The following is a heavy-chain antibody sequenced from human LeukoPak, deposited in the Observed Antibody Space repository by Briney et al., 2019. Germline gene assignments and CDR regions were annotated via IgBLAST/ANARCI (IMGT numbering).Heavy chain of an antibody. V-gene: IGHV3-30*14. CDR3: ARGGRGSAAVVAPRSFDI. CDR1: GFTFSSYA. D-gene: IGHD3-22*01. J-gene: IGHJ3*02. CDR2: ISYDGSNK. Sequence: GGSLRLSCAASGFTFSSYAMHWVRQAPGKGLEWVAVISYDGSNKYYADSVKGRFTISRDISKNTLYLQMNSLRAEDSALYYCARGGRGSAAVVAPRSFDIWGQGTMATVSS.